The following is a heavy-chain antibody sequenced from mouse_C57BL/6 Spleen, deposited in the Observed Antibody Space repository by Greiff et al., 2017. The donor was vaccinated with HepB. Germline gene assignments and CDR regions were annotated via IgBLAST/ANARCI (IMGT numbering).Heavy chain of an antibody. CDR2: IRNKAKGYTT. V-gene: IGHV7-3*01. D-gene: IGHD5-1-1*01. J-gene: IGHJ4*01. CDR3: ASYTPLYNTLSSEY. Sequence: DVMLVESGGGLVQPGGSLSLSCAASGFTFTDYYMSWVRQPPGKALEWLGFIRNKAKGYTTEYSASVKGRFTISRDNSQSILYLQMNALIAKDSATYYYASYTPLYNTLSSEYWGPVPSSPVSS. CDR1: GFTFTDYY.